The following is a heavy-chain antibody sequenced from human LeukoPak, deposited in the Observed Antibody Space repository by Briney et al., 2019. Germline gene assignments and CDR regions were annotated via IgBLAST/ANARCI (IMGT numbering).Heavy chain of an antibody. CDR1: GGTFSSYA. CDR3: ARGPIMAVAGTIDY. J-gene: IGHJ4*02. V-gene: IGHV1-69*06. Sequence: EASVKVSCKASGGTFSSYAISWVRQAPGQGLEWMGRIIPIFGTANYAQKYQGRVTITADKSTSTAYMELSSLRSEDTAVYYCARGPIMAVAGTIDYWGQGTLVTVSS. CDR2: IIPIFGTA. D-gene: IGHD6-19*01.